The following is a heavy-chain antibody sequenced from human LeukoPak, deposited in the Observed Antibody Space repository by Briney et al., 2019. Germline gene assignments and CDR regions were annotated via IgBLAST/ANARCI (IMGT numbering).Heavy chain of an antibody. CDR1: GYTFTGYY. J-gene: IGHJ4*02. CDR2: INPNSGGT. CDR3: ARDGVSYCDYGGVDY. Sequence: ASVKVSCKASGYTFTGYYMHWVRQAPGQGLEWMGWINPNSGGTNYAQRFQGWVTMTRDTSISTAYMELSRLRSDDTAVYYCARDGVSYCDYGGVDYWGQGTLVTVSS. V-gene: IGHV1-2*04. D-gene: IGHD4-17*01.